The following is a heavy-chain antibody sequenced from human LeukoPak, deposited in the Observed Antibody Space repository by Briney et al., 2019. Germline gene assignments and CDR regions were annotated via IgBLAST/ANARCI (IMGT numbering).Heavy chain of an antibody. V-gene: IGHV3-21*01. CDR1: GFTFSSYT. CDR2: ISSSSSYI. Sequence: GGSLRLSCAASGFTFSSYTMNWVRQAPGKGLEGVSYISSSSSYIYYADSVKGRFTISRDNAENSLYLQMNSLRAEDTAVYYCARGSEGYCSGGGCYYGMDVWGQGTTVTVSS. J-gene: IGHJ6*01. CDR3: ARGSEGYCSGGGCYYGMDV. D-gene: IGHD2-15*01.